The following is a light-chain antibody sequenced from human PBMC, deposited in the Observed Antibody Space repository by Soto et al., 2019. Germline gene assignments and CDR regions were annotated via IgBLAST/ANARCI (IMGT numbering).Light chain of an antibody. J-gene: IGLJ1*01. V-gene: IGLV2-14*01. CDR3: SSFRSGSTL. CDR2: EVS. Sequence: QAVVTQPASVSGSPGQSITISCTGTSSDVGGYEFVSWYQQHPGKAPKLMIYEVSNRPSGVSNRFSGSKSGNTASLTISGLQAEDEADYYCSSFRSGSTLFGTGTKLTVL. CDR1: SSDVGGYEF.